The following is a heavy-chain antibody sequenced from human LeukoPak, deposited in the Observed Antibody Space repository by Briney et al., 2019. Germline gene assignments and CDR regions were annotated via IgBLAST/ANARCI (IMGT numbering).Heavy chain of an antibody. D-gene: IGHD4-17*01. V-gene: IGHV3-21*01. J-gene: IGHJ5*02. CDR3: ARGMTTVTTWFDP. Sequence: GGSLRLSCAASGFTFSSYAMSWVRQAPGKGLEWVSSISSSSSYIYYADSVKGRFTISRDNAKNPLYLQMNSLRAEDTAVYYCARGMTTVTTWFDPWGQGTLVTVSS. CDR1: GFTFSSYA. CDR2: ISSSSSYI.